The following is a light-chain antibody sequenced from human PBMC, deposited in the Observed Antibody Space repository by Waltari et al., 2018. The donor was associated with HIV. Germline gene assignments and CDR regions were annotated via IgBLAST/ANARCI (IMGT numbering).Light chain of an antibody. CDR3: GTWDSSLSAVV. CDR1: SSNIGNNY. Sequence: QSVLTQPPSVSAAPGQKVTISCSGSSSNIGNNYVSWYQQLPGTAPKLLIYDNNKLRAGFPDRFSGSKSGTSATLGITGLQTGDEADYYCGTWDSSLSAVVFGGGTKLTVL. CDR2: DNN. J-gene: IGLJ2*01. V-gene: IGLV1-51*01.